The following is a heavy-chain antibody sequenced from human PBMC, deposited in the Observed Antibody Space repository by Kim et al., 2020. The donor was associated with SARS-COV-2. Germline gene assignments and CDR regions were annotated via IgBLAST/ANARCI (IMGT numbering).Heavy chain of an antibody. CDR1: GFTLSIYS. CDR3: VRENHWAFDI. V-gene: IGHV3-48*04. J-gene: IGHJ3*02. Sequence: GGSLRLSCATSGFTLSIYSMKWVRQSPGKGLEWVSHISGSGTITKHADSVRGQFTISRDNAKNSLFLQMNGLRAEDTAVYYCVRENHWAFDIWGQGTMVT. CDR2: ISGSGTIT.